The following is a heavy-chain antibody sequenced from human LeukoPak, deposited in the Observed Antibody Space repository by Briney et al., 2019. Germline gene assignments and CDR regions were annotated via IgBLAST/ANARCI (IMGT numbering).Heavy chain of an antibody. J-gene: IGHJ2*01. D-gene: IGHD2-15*01. CDR3: ARGYCGGGRCYRYFDL. V-gene: IGHV3-64*02. CDR1: GFTFSSYT. CDR2: ISGSGGST. Sequence: GGSLRLSCAASGFTFSSYTMQWVRQAPGKGLDYVSGISGSGGSTYHADSVKGRFTISRDNSKNTLYLQVGSLRAEDMAVYFCARGYCGGGRCYRYFDLWGRGTLVTVSS.